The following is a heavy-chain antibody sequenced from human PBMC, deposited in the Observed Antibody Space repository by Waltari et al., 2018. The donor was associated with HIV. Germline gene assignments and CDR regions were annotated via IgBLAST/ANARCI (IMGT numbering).Heavy chain of an antibody. J-gene: IGHJ4*02. CDR1: GVAFRRYA. Sequence: EVKLMGSGGGLVKPGRSLGFAFAAAGVAFRRYAMNWVGQAPGKGLEWVSYISSSSTTINYADSVKGRFTISRDNAKNLLYLQMSSLRAEDTAVYFCARERFGSSYFGYWGQGTLVTVSS. V-gene: IGHV3-48*04. CDR2: ISSSSTTI. CDR3: ARERFGSSYFGY. D-gene: IGHD6-6*01.